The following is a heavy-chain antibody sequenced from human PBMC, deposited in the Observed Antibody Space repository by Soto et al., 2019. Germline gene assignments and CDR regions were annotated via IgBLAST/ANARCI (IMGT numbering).Heavy chain of an antibody. V-gene: IGHV3-48*03. CDR3: ARNLGHRLSLWFGELLSETNAYGMAV. D-gene: IGHD3-10*01. CDR1: GFTFSSYE. Sequence: EVQLVESGGGLVQPGGSLRLSCAASGFTFSSYEMNWVRQAPGKGLEWVSYISSSGSTIYYADSVKGRFTISRDNAKNSLYLQMNSRRAEDTAVYYCARNLGHRLSLWFGELLSETNAYGMAVWGQGTTVTVSS. CDR2: ISSSGSTI. J-gene: IGHJ6*02.